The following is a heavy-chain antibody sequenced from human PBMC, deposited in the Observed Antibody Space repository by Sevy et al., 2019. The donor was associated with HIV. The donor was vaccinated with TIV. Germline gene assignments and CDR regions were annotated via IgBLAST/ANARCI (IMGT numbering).Heavy chain of an antibody. CDR2: IYHSGST. J-gene: IGHJ4*02. Sequence: SETLSLTCAVSGYSISSGYYWGWIRKPPGKGLEWIGSIYHSGSTYYNPSLKSRVTISVDTSKNQFSLKLSSVTAADTAVYYCATGGLTGDIGWGQGTLVTVSS. V-gene: IGHV4-38-2*01. CDR3: ATGGLTGDIG. D-gene: IGHD7-27*01. CDR1: GYSISSGYY.